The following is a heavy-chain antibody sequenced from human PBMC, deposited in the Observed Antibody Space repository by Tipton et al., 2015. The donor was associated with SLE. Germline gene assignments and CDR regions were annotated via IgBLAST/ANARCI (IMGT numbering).Heavy chain of an antibody. D-gene: IGHD6-13*01. Sequence: SGFTFSSYGMHWVRQAPGKGLEWVAFIRYDGSNKYYADSVKGRFTISRDNSKNTLYLQMNSLRAEDTAVYYCAKDVAAAAPSDYYYYGMDVWGQGTTVTVSS. CDR2: IRYDGSNK. CDR3: AKDVAAAAPSDYYYYGMDV. J-gene: IGHJ6*02. V-gene: IGHV3-30*02. CDR1: GFTFSSYG.